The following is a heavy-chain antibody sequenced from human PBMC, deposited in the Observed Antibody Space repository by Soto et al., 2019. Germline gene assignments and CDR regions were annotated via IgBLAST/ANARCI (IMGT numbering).Heavy chain of an antibody. J-gene: IGHJ5*02. CDR1: GFSVSDNY. CDR3: ARDQGYGRGVSFDP. CDR2: IYSSGDT. Sequence: EVQLVESGGGLVQPGGSLRLSCAASGFSVSDNYMSWVRQAPGKGLEWISVIYSSGDTYYADSVKGRLTISRDNYRNTLYLQINDLRVEDTAIYYCARDQGYGRGVSFDPWGQGIPVTVSS. V-gene: IGHV3-66*01. D-gene: IGHD2-8*01.